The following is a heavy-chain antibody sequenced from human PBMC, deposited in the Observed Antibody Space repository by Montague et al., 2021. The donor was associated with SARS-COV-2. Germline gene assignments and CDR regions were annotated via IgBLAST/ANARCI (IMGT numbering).Heavy chain of an antibody. J-gene: IGHJ4*02. CDR3: ARGAPGY. CDR1: GGSFSGYW. CDR2: INDSGTT. Sequence: SETRSLTCAVYGGSFSGYWWTWIRQSPGKGLGWIGGINDSGTTKYNPSLKSRVTISVDTSKNQFSLDLTPVTVAETAVYCCARGAPGYWGQGTLVTVSS. V-gene: IGHV4-34*01.